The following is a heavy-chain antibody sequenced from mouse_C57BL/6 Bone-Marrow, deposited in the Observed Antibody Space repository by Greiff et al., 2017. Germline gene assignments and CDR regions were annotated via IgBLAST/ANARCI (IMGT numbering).Heavy chain of an antibody. CDR1: GYTFTSYW. D-gene: IGHD2-5*01. J-gene: IGHJ1*03. Sequence: QVQLQQPGAELVKPGASVKMSCKASGYTFTSYWITWVKQRPGQGLGWIGDIYPGSGSTNYNEKFKSKATLTVDTSSSTAYMPLSSLTSEDSAVYYCARPYYSNYWYFDVWGTGTTVTVSS. V-gene: IGHV1-55*01. CDR3: ARPYYSNYWYFDV. CDR2: IYPGSGST.